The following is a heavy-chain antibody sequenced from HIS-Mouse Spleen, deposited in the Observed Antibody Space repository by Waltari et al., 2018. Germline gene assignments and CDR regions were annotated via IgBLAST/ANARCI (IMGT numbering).Heavy chain of an antibody. V-gene: IGHV1-2*02. CDR2: INPNSGGT. CDR1: GYTFTGYY. J-gene: IGHJ4*02. D-gene: IGHD1-26*01. Sequence: QVQLVQSGAELKKPGAAVKGSCKASGYTFTGYYMHWVRQAPGQGLEWMGWINPNSGGTNYAQKFQGRVTITADEATSTAYMVLSSLRYEDTAVYDCAVVGATTRWGQGTLVTVSS. CDR3: AVVGATTR.